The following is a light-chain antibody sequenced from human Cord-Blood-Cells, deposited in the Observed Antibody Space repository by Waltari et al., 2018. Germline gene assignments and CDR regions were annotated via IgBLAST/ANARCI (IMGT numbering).Light chain of an antibody. CDR1: SSDVGGYHY. J-gene: IGLJ3*02. Sequence: QSALTQPASVSGSPGQSITISCTGTSSDVGGYHYVYWYQQHPGKAPKLMIYDVSKRPSGVSIRFSGSKSGHTASLTISGLQAEDEADYYCSSYTSSSTRVFGGGTKLTVL. CDR3: SSYTSSSTRV. CDR2: DVS. V-gene: IGLV2-14*01.